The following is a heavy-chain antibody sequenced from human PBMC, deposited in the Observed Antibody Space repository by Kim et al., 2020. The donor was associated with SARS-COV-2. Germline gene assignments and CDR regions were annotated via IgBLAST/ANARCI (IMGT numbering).Heavy chain of an antibody. J-gene: IGHJ4*02. D-gene: IGHD6-19*01. Sequence: TYYNPSLKSRVTISVDTSKNQFSLKLSSVTAADTAVYYCARAAGTFFFDYWGQGTLVTVSS. V-gene: IGHV4-39*01. CDR3: ARAAGTFFFDY. CDR2: T.